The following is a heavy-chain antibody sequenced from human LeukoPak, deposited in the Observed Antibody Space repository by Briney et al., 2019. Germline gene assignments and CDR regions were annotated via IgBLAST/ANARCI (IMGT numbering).Heavy chain of an antibody. CDR3: ARERLAAAGNPGWFDP. D-gene: IGHD6-13*01. CDR1: GYSFTAYY. V-gene: IGHV1-18*01. Sequence: ASVKVSCRASGYSFTAYYIHWVRQAPGQGLEWMGWINPNSGDTNYAQKLQGRVTMTTDTSTSTAYMELRSLRSDDTAVYYCARERLAAAGNPGWFDPWGQGTLVTVSS. CDR2: INPNSGDT. J-gene: IGHJ5*02.